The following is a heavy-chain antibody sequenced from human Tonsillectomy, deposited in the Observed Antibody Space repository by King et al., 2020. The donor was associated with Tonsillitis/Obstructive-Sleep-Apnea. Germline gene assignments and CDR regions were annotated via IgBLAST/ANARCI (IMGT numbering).Heavy chain of an antibody. CDR2: IHAGNGNK. CDR1: GYTFTSYD. Sequence: QLVQSGAEVKKPGASVKVSCKSSGYTFTSYDMHWVRQAPGQSRECRGWIHAGNGNKKYSHKFQGRVTITRDTSASTAYMEMSSLRSEDMAVYYCAIFLSGWPHLSYYFDYWGQGTLVTVSS. V-gene: IGHV1-3*01. J-gene: IGHJ4*02. CDR3: AIFLSGWPHLSYYFDY. D-gene: IGHD6-19*01.